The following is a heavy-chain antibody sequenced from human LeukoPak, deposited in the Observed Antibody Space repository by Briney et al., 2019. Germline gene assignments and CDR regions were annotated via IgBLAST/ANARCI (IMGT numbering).Heavy chain of an antibody. Sequence: GGSLRLSCAASGFTFSSYSMNWVRQAPGKGLEWVSAISGSGGSTYYADSVKGRFTISRDNSKNTLYLQMNSLRAEDTAVYYCAKDPYLLLGRDAFDIWGQGTMVTVSS. CDR1: GFTFSSYS. D-gene: IGHD2-15*01. CDR3: AKDPYLLLGRDAFDI. J-gene: IGHJ3*02. V-gene: IGHV3-23*01. CDR2: ISGSGGST.